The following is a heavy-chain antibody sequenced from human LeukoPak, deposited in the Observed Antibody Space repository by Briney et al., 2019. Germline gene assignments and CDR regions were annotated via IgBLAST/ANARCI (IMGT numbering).Heavy chain of an antibody. CDR3: AKDMRSGYSGYDLPDY. CDR1: GFTFDDYA. Sequence: GGSLRLSCAASGFTFDDYAMHWVRQAPGKGLEWVSGISWNSGSIGYADSVKGRFTISRDNAKNSLYLQMNSLRAEDTALYYCAKDMRSGYSGYDLPDYWGQGTLVTVSS. V-gene: IGHV3-9*01. D-gene: IGHD5-12*01. J-gene: IGHJ4*02. CDR2: ISWNSGSI.